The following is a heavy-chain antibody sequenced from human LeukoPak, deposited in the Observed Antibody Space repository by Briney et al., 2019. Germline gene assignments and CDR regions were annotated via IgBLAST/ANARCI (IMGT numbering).Heavy chain of an antibody. CDR1: GFTFSSYW. V-gene: IGHV3-74*01. CDR2: INTDGSST. CDR3: ATDRSSIEVRPH. D-gene: IGHD6-6*01. Sequence: PGGSLRLSCAASGFTFSSYWMHWVRQAPGKGLVWVSRINTDGSSTNYADSVKGRFTISRDNAKNTLYLQMNSLRAEDTAVYYCATDRSSIEVRPHWGQGTLVTVSS. J-gene: IGHJ4*02.